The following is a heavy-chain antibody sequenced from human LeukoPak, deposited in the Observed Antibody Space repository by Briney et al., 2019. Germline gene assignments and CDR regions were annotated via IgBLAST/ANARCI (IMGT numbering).Heavy chain of an antibody. CDR3: AREVGDCSSTSCYKGYMDV. CDR2: IIPIFGTA. Sequence: GASVEVSCKASGGTFSSYAISWVRQAPGQGLEWMGRIIPIFGTANYAQKFQGRVTITTDESTSTAYMELSSLRSEDTAVYYCAREVGDCSSTSCYKGYMDVWGKGTTVTVSS. D-gene: IGHD2-2*02. CDR1: GGTFSSYA. J-gene: IGHJ6*03. V-gene: IGHV1-69*05.